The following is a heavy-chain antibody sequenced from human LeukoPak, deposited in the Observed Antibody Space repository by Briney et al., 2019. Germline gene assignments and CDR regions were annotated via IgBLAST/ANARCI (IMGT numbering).Heavy chain of an antibody. J-gene: IGHJ4*02. Sequence: PSETLSLTCTVSGGSISSSSYYWGWIRQPPGKGLEWIGSIYYSGSTYYNPSLKSRVTISVDTSKNQFSLKLSSVTAADTAVYYCASLVEQLVISGYSSGSPDYWGQGTLVTVSS. CDR1: GGSISSSSYY. CDR2: IYYSGST. CDR3: ASLVEQLVISGYSSGSPDY. V-gene: IGHV4-39*01. D-gene: IGHD2-15*01.